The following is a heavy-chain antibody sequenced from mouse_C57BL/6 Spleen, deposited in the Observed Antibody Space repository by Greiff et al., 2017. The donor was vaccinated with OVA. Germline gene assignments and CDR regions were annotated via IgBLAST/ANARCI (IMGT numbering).Heavy chain of an antibody. CDR1: GYTFTDYY. J-gene: IGHJ2*01. Sequence: EVQLQQSGPELVKPGASVKISCKASGYTFTDYYMNWVKQSHGKSLEWIGDINPNNGGTSYNQKFKGKATLTVDKSSSTAYMELRSLTSEDSAVYYCARRRLRGFDYWGQGTTLTVSS. D-gene: IGHD2-2*01. CDR2: INPNNGGT. V-gene: IGHV1-26*01. CDR3: ARRRLRGFDY.